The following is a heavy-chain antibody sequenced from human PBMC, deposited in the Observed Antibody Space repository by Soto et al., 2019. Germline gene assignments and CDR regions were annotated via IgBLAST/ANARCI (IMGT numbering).Heavy chain of an antibody. Sequence: QLQLQESGSGLVKPSQTLSLTCAVSGGYTSSGGYSWSWLRQPPGKGLEWIGYISHSGSTYYNPSLNSRVSLAADTAKNPFSLRLSSVTAADTAVYCCARGGLLPDYWCQGTLVTVSS. CDR3: ARGGLLPDY. J-gene: IGHJ4*02. V-gene: IGHV4-30-2*01. D-gene: IGHD6-19*01. CDR1: GGYTSSGGYS. CDR2: ISHSGST.